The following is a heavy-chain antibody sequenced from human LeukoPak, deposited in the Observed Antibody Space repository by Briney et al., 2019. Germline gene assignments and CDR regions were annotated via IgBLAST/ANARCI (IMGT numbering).Heavy chain of an antibody. CDR2: IYHSGST. J-gene: IGHJ6*02. CDR3: ARGRITGTGTPSYGMDV. CDR1: GGSISSGGYS. V-gene: IGHV4-30-2*01. Sequence: PSQTLSLTCAVSGGSISSGGYSWSWIRQPPRKGLEWIGYIYHSGSTYYNPSLKSRVTISVDRSKNQFSLKLSSVTAADTAVYYCARGRITGTGTPSYGMDVWGQGTTVTVSS. D-gene: IGHD1-7*01.